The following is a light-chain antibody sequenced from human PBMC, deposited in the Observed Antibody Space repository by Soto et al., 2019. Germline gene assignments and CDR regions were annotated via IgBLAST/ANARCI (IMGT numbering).Light chain of an antibody. CDR1: QTISTY. V-gene: IGKV1-39*01. CDR2: DAS. CDR3: QQSDSTPYT. Sequence: DIQMTQSPSSLSASVGDRVTITCRASQTISTYLNWYQQKPGKAPRLLIYDASSLLSGVPSRFSGSGSGTEFTLTIASFQPEDFSTYYCQQSDSTPYTFGQGTKVEI. J-gene: IGKJ2*01.